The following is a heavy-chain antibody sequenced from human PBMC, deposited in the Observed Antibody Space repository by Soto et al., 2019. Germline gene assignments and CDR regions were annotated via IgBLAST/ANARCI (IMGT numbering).Heavy chain of an antibody. D-gene: IGHD1-1*01. CDR1: GFTFSIHW. Sequence: GGSLRLSCAASGFTFSIHWMHWVRQAPGKGLVWVSRINDYGTTINYAESVEGRFIISRDDAKSEVYLQMNNLRAEDLAVYYCARGGLEPFDYWGQGALVTVS. CDR3: ARGGLEPFDY. V-gene: IGHV3-74*01. CDR2: INDYGTTI. J-gene: IGHJ4*02.